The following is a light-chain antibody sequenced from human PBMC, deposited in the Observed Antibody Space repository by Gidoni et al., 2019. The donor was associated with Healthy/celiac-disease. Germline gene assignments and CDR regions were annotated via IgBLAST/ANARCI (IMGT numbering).Light chain of an antibody. CDR3: SPYTSSSTVV. J-gene: IGLJ2*01. Sequence: GSPGQSITISCTGTSSDVGGYNYVSWYQQHPGKAPKLMIYDVSNRPSGVSNRFSGSKSGNTASLTISGLQAEDEADYYCSPYTSSSTVVFGGGTKLTVL. CDR2: DVS. CDR1: SSDVGGYNY. V-gene: IGLV2-14*04.